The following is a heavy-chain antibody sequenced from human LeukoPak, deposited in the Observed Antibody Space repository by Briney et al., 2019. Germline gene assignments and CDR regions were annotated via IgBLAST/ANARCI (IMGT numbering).Heavy chain of an antibody. J-gene: IGHJ4*02. CDR3: ARGVSGSYYPNY. V-gene: IGHV3-7*01. D-gene: IGHD3-10*01. CDR1: GFTFSSHW. Sequence: GGSLRLSCAASGFTFSSHWMSWVRQAPGKGLEWVANIKQDGSEKYHLDSVKGRFTISRDNAKNSLYLQMNSLRAEDTAVYYCARGVSGSYYPNYWGQGTLVTVSS. CDR2: IKQDGSEK.